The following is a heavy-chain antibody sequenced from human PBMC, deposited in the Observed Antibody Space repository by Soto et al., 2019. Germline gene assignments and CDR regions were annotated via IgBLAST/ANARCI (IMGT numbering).Heavy chain of an antibody. CDR2: IIPIFGTA. Sequence: SVKVSCKASGGTFSSYAISWVRQAPGQGLEWMGGIIPIFGTANYAQKFQGRVTITADKSTSTAYMELSSLRSDDTAVYYCARGYYDSSGYYYLDYWGQGTLVTVSS. D-gene: IGHD3-22*01. V-gene: IGHV1-69*06. CDR3: ARGYYDSSGYYYLDY. J-gene: IGHJ4*02. CDR1: GGTFSSYA.